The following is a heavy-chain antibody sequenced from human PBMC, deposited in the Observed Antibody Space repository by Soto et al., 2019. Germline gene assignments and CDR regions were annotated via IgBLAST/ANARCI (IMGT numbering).Heavy chain of an antibody. D-gene: IGHD3-22*01. J-gene: IGHJ4*02. CDR2: IYYSGST. Sequence: SETLSLTCTVSGGSISSYYWSWIRQPPGKGLEWIGYIYYSGSTNYNPSLKSRVTISVDTSKNQFSLKLSSVTAADTAVYYCASGYYDSKITWAYWGQGTLVPVSS. CDR1: GGSISSYY. V-gene: IGHV4-59*01. CDR3: ASGYYDSKITWAY.